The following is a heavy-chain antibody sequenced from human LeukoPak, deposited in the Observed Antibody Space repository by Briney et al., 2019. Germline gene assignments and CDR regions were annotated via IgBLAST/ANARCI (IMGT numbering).Heavy chain of an antibody. CDR3: DSSGYFDY. Sequence: PGRSLRLSCTASGFTFGDYGFSWVRQAPGKGLEWVAFIRSKPYGGTTEYAASVKGRFTISRDDSKSIVYLQMNSLETEDTAIYYCDSSGYFDYWGQGTLVTVSS. V-gene: IGHV3-49*04. J-gene: IGHJ4*02. CDR2: IRSKPYGGTT. D-gene: IGHD2-15*01. CDR1: GFTFGDYG.